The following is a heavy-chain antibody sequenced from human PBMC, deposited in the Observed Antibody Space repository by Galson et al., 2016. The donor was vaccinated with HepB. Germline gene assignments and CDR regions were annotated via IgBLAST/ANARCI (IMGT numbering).Heavy chain of an antibody. CDR2: ISFDGSNN. V-gene: IGHV3-30-3*01. Sequence: SLRLSCAASGFTFSSYAMHWVRQAPGKGLEWVAVISFDGSNNFYADSVKGRFTISRDNSKNTLYLQMNSLRAEETAVYYCARDDDYVWGTYRYTRTVPQYYFDYWGQGTRVTVSS. CDR1: GFTFSSYA. D-gene: IGHD3-16*02. CDR3: ARDDDYVWGTYRYTRTVPQYYFDY. J-gene: IGHJ4*02.